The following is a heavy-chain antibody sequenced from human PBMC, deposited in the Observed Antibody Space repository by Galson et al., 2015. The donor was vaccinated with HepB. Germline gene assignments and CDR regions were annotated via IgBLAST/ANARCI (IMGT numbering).Heavy chain of an antibody. CDR2: IYSGGST. CDR1: GFTVSSNY. V-gene: IGHV3-66*01. J-gene: IGHJ4*02. CDR3: ASPLGGGSYYNY. D-gene: IGHD1-26*01. Sequence: SLRLSCAASGFTVSSNYMSWVRQAPGKGLEWVSVIYSGGSTYYADSVKGRFTISRDNSKNTLYLRMNSLRAEDTAVYYCASPLGGGSYYNYWGQGTLVTVSS.